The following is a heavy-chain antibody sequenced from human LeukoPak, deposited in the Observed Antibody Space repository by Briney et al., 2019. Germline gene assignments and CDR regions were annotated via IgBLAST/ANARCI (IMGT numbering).Heavy chain of an antibody. CDR2: IRSNGDTA. CDR3: AKGQELDDGVFDS. J-gene: IGHJ4*02. D-gene: IGHD1-1*01. V-gene: IGHV3-23*01. CDR1: GFTVSSIA. Sequence: GGSLRLSCAASGFTVSSIAMTWVRQAPGKGLEWVSTIRSNGDTAYNADSVKVRFTTSRDNSKKTLYLQMNSLRVEDTAIYYCAKGQELDDGVFDSWGQGTLVTVSS.